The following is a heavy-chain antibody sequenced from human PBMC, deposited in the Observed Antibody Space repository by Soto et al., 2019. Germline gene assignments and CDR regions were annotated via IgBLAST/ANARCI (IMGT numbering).Heavy chain of an antibody. J-gene: IGHJ6*03. CDR1: GYTFASYD. D-gene: IGHD2-15*01. Sequence: ASVKVSCKASGYTFASYDINWVRQATGQGLEWMGWMNPNSGNTGYAQKFQGRATMTRNTSISTAYMELSSLRSEDTAVYYCATYCSGGSCYSGISYYYYYMDVWGKGTTVTVSS. CDR3: ATYCSGGSCYSGISYYYYYMDV. CDR2: MNPNSGNT. V-gene: IGHV1-8*01.